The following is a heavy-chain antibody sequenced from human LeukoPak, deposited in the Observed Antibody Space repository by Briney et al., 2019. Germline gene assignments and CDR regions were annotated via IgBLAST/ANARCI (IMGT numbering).Heavy chain of an antibody. CDR2: IIPIFGTA. Sequence: SVKVSRKASGGTFSSFAISWVRQAPGQGLEWMGGIIPIFGTANYAQKFQGRVTITTDASTSTAYRELSNLRSEDTAVYYCARLPYSSGCSEGYWGQGTLVTVSS. CDR1: GGTFSSFA. D-gene: IGHD6-19*01. J-gene: IGHJ4*02. V-gene: IGHV1-69*05. CDR3: ARLPYSSGCSEGY.